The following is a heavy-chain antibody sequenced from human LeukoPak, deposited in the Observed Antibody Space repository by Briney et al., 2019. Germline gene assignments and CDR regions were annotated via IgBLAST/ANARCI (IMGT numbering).Heavy chain of an antibody. CDR1: GYTFTGYY. Sequence: GASVKVSCKASGYTFTGYYMHWVRQAPGQGLEWMGWINPNSGGTNYAQKFQGGVTMTRDTSISTAYMELSRLRSDDTAVYYCARGLSKGRPEDWFDPWGQGTLVTVSS. J-gene: IGHJ5*02. V-gene: IGHV1-2*02. CDR3: ARGLSKGRPEDWFDP. D-gene: IGHD5/OR15-5a*01. CDR2: INPNSGGT.